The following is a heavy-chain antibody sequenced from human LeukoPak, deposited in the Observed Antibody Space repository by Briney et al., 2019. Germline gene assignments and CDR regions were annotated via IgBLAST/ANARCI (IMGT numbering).Heavy chain of an antibody. J-gene: IGHJ6*02. V-gene: IGHV3-21*01. CDR3: ARYHYYDSSGYYYGAENYYGMDV. Sequence: PGGSLRLSCPASGFTFSSYSMNWVRQAPGKGLEWVSSISSSSSYIYYADSVKGRFTISRDNAKNSLYLQMNSLRAEDTAVYYCARYHYYDSSGYYYGAENYYGMDVWGQGTTVTVSS. CDR2: ISSSSSYI. CDR1: GFTFSSYS. D-gene: IGHD3-22*01.